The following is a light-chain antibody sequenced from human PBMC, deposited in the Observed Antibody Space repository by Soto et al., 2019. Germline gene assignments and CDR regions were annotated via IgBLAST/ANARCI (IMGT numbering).Light chain of an antibody. V-gene: IGKV1-5*01. Sequence: DIQMTQSPSTLSASVGDRVTITCRASQSISSWLAWYQQKPGKAPKLLIYDASSLESGVPPRFSGSGSGTEFTLTISSLQPDDFETYYCQQYNSYSYTFGQGTKLEIK. CDR1: QSISSW. CDR3: QQYNSYSYT. J-gene: IGKJ2*01. CDR2: DAS.